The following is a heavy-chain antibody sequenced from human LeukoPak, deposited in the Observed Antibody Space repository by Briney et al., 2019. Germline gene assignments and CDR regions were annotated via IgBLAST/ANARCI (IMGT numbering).Heavy chain of an antibody. CDR2: INPNSGGT. J-gene: IGHJ4*02. Sequence: GASVKVSCKASGYTFTGYYMHWVRQAPGQGLEWMGWINPNSGGTNYAQKLQGRVTMTTDTSTSAAYMELRSLRSDDTAVYYCARDDSGATGGYWGQGTLVTVSS. CDR3: ARDDSGATGGY. V-gene: IGHV1-2*02. D-gene: IGHD1-26*01. CDR1: GYTFTGYY.